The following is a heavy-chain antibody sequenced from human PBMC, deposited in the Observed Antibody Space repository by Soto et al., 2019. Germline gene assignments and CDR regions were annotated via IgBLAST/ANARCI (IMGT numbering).Heavy chain of an antibody. D-gene: IGHD6-6*01. Sequence: SETLSLTCAVSGDSVSSSDFYWTWIRQPPGKPLAWIGYVYSTGTTNYSPSLKSRVDMSLYTSENQFSLKVRSVTAADAAVYLCERVSKLVCPKDCKSAYFYETEVWGHGASVTVSS. J-gene: IGHJ6*02. CDR3: ERVSKLVCPKDCKSAYFYETEV. V-gene: IGHV4-61*08. CDR2: VYSTGTT. CDR1: GDSVSSSDFY.